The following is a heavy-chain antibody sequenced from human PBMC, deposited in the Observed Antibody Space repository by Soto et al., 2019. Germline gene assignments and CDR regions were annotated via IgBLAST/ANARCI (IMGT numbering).Heavy chain of an antibody. CDR2: ISAYNGNT. V-gene: IGHV1-18*01. CDR1: GYTFTSYG. Sequence: GASVKVSCKASGYTFTSYGISWVRQAPGQGLEWMGWISAYNGNTNYAQKLQGRVTMTTDTSTSTAYMELNSLRAEDTAVYYCARGVRYYSSEKPANFDYWGQGALATVSS. CDR3: ARGVRYYSSEKPANFDY. D-gene: IGHD3-10*01. J-gene: IGHJ4*02.